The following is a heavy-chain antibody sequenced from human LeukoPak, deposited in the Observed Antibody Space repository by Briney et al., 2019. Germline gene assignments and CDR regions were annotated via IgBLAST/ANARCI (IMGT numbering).Heavy chain of an antibody. J-gene: IGHJ4*02. V-gene: IGHV4-39*07. CDR1: GGSISSSSYY. CDR3: ARDRGGYNLGYFDY. Sequence: KPSETLSLTCTVSGGSISSSSYYWGWIRQPPGKGLEWIGSIYYSGSTYYNPSLKSRVTISVDTSKNQFSLKLSSVTAADTAVYYCARDRGGYNLGYFDYWGQGTLVTVSS. D-gene: IGHD5-24*01. CDR2: IYYSGST.